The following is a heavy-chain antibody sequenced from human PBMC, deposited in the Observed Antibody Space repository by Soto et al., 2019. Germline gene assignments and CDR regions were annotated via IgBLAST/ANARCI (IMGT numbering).Heavy chain of an antibody. D-gene: IGHD3-10*01. J-gene: IGHJ6*02. V-gene: IGHV3-30-3*01. Sequence: GGSLRLSCAAPGFTFSSYAMHWVRQAPGKGLEWVAVISYDGSNKYYADSVKGRFTISRDNSKNTLYLQMNSLRAEDTAVYYCARDFTVRGVRLGGMDVWGQGTTVTVSS. CDR1: GFTFSSYA. CDR2: ISYDGSNK. CDR3: ARDFTVRGVRLGGMDV.